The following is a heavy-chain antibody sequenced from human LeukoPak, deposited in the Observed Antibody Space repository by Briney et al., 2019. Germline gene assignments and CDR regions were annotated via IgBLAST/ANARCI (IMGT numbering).Heavy chain of an antibody. CDR1: GYTFTSYY. Sequence: ASVKVSCKASGYTFTSYYMHWVRQAPGQGLEWMGWISAYNGNTNYAQKLQGRVTMTTDTSTSTAYMELRSLRSDDTAVYYCARDTSNWGCSSGCPVEYWGQGTLVTVSS. D-gene: IGHD6-19*01. CDR2: ISAYNGNT. CDR3: ARDTSNWGCSSGCPVEY. J-gene: IGHJ4*02. V-gene: IGHV1-18*04.